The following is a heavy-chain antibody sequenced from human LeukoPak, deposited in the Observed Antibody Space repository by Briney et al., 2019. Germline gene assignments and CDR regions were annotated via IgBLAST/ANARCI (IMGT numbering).Heavy chain of an antibody. D-gene: IGHD3-10*01. V-gene: IGHV3-30*18. CDR1: GFTFSSYG. J-gene: IGHJ4*02. Sequence: GRSLRLSCAASGFTFSSYGMHWVRKAPGKGLEWVAVISYDGSNKYYADSVKGQFTISRDNSKNTLYLQMNSLRTEDTAVYYCAKDKGSGSSYFDYWGQGTLVTVSS. CDR3: AKDKGSGSSYFDY. CDR2: ISYDGSNK.